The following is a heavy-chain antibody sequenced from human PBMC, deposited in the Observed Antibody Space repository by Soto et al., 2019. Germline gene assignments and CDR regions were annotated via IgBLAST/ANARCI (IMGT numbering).Heavy chain of an antibody. CDR1: GYTFTSYY. CDR2: INPSGGST. Sequence: QVQLVQSGAEVKKPGASVKVSCKASGYTFTSYYMHWVRQAPGQGLEWMGIINPSGGSTSYAQKFQGRVTMTRATSTSTVYMELSSLRSEDTAVYYCARVYPSDTRYGYVGNNRFDPWGQGTLVTVSS. V-gene: IGHV1-46*03. D-gene: IGHD5-18*01. CDR3: ARVYPSDTRYGYVGNNRFDP. J-gene: IGHJ5*02.